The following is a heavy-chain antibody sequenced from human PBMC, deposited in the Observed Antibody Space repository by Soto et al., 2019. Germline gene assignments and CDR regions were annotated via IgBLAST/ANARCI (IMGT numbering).Heavy chain of an antibody. V-gene: IGHV5-51*01. D-gene: IGHD2-2*01. J-gene: IGHJ3*01. CDR1: GYSFSSYW. CDR2: IYPGDSDT. Sequence: GESLKISCXASGYSFSSYWIAWVRQMPGKGLEWMGIIYPGDSDTRYSPSFQGQVTISVDKSISTAYLQWSSLEASDSGIYYCATNPWGLVVPAAPPNAFDVWGQGTRVTVSS. CDR3: ATNPWGLVVPAAPPNAFDV.